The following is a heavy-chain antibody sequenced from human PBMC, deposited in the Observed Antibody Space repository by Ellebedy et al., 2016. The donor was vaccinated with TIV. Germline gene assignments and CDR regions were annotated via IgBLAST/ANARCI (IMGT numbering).Heavy chain of an antibody. Sequence: ASVKVSCKASGYTFPNYDLTWVRQAPGQGLEWMGWISAYSGITDYAQNLQGRVTMTTDTSTTTAYMELRSLRSDDTAVYYCAREAAAGPLSYLDYWGRGTLIIVSS. CDR2: ISAYSGIT. CDR3: AREAAAGPLSYLDY. J-gene: IGHJ4*02. D-gene: IGHD6-13*01. CDR1: GYTFPNYD. V-gene: IGHV1-18*01.